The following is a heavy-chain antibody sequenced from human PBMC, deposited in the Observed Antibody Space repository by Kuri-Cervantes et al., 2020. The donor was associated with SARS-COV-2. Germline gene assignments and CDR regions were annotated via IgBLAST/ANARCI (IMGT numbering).Heavy chain of an antibody. D-gene: IGHD5-12*01. CDR2: ISSNGGST. CDR1: GFTFSSYA. V-gene: IGHV3-64*02. CDR3: ARLLPIVATTNYFDY. J-gene: IGHJ4*02. Sequence: GGSLRLSCAASGFTFSSYAMHWVRQAPGKGLEYVSAISSNGGSTYYADSVKGRFTISRDNSKNTLYLQMGSLRAEDMAVYYCARLLPIVATTNYFDYWGQGTLVTVSS.